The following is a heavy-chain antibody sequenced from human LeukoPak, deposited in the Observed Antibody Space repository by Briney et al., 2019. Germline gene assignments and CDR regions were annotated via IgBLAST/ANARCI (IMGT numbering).Heavy chain of an antibody. CDR2: ISGSGGST. V-gene: IGHV3-23*01. Sequence: GGSLRLSCAASGFTFTNYAMSWVRQARGKGLEWVSAISGSGGSTYYADSVKGRFTISRDNSKNTLYLQMNSLRAEDTAVYYCARADSSSWYEAADYWGQGTLVTVSS. CDR1: GFTFTNYA. D-gene: IGHD6-13*01. CDR3: ARADSSSWYEAADY. J-gene: IGHJ4*02.